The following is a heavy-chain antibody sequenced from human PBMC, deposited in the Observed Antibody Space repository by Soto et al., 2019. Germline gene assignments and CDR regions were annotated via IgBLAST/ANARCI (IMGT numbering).Heavy chain of an antibody. D-gene: IGHD6-6*01. CDR3: ARHLEYSSSSDYFDY. Sequence: SETLSLTCTVSGGSISSSSYYWGWIRQPPGKGLEWIGSIYYSGSTYYTPPLKRRVTISVDTPKTLFSLKLSFVTAADTAVYYCARHLEYSSSSDYFDYWGQGTLVTVSS. J-gene: IGHJ4*02. CDR2: IYYSGST. CDR1: GGSISSSSYY. V-gene: IGHV4-39*01.